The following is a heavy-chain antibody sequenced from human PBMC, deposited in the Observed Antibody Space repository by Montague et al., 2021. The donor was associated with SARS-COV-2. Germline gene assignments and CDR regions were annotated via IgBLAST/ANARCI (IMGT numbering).Heavy chain of an antibody. D-gene: IGHD6-19*01. Sequence: SETLSLTCAVSGGSINSYYWSWIRQPPGKGLEWIGYINYSGSTIYNPSLKSRVTISIDTSKNQFSLKLNSVTAADTAVYYCAGRPTPSYSSGWYLFYYAMDFWGQGTTVTVSS. V-gene: IGHV4-59*01. CDR2: INYSGST. CDR3: AGRPTPSYSSGWYLFYYAMDF. CDR1: GGSINSYY. J-gene: IGHJ6*02.